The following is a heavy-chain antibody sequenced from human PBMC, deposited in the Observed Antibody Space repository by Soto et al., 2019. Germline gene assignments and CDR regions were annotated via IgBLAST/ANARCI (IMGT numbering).Heavy chain of an antibody. D-gene: IGHD3-10*01. V-gene: IGHV3-30*18. CDR2: ISYDGSNK. CDR3: SKDLAYYGSGTYYALDV. J-gene: IGHJ6*02. Sequence: QVQLVESGGGVVQPGRSLRLSCAASGFPFSRYAMHWVRQAPGKGLEWVAVISYDGSNKYHADSVKGRFTISRDNSKNTLFLQMYSLRGDDTAMYYCSKDLAYYGSGTYYALDVWGQGTTVTVSS. CDR1: GFPFSRYA.